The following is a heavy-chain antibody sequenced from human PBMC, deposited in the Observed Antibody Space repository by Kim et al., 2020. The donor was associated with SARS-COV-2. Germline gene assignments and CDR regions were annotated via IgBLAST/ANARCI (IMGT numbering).Heavy chain of an antibody. D-gene: IGHD3-22*01. CDR2: ISSSSSYI. Sequence: GSLRLSCAASGFTFSSYSMNWVRQAPGKGLEWVSSISSSSSYIYYADSVKGRFTISRDNAKNSLYLQMNSLRAEDTAVYYCARAPMIVVVITPDPDAFDIWGQGTMVTVSS. V-gene: IGHV3-21*01. J-gene: IGHJ3*02. CDR1: GFTFSSYS. CDR3: ARAPMIVVVITPDPDAFDI.